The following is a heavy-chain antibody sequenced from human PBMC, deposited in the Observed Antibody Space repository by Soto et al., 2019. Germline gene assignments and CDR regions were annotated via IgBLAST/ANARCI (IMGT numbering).Heavy chain of an antibody. Sequence: EVQLLESGGGLIQPGGSLRLSCAASGFTFSTYAMSWVRQAPRKGLEWVSAISGNGGDYTYYADSVKGRFTISRDNSKNTLYLQMNSLRAEDTAVYYCVPLCRYCSTTTPSWGQGTLVTVSS. D-gene: IGHD2-2*01. CDR3: VPLCRYCSTTTPS. J-gene: IGHJ4*02. V-gene: IGHV3-23*01. CDR1: GFTFSTYA. CDR2: ISGNGGDYT.